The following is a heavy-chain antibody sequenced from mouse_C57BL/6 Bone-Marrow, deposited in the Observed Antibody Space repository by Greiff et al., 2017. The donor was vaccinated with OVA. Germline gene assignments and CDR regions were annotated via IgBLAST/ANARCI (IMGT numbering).Heavy chain of an antibody. Sequence: VQLQQSGPGLVKPSQSLSLTCSVTGYSITSGYYWNWIRQFPGNKLEWMGYISYDGSNNYNPSLKNRISITRDTSKNQFFLKLNSVTTEDTATYYCASPIYDGYYDAWFAYWGQGTLVTVSA. V-gene: IGHV3-6*01. J-gene: IGHJ3*01. CDR2: ISYDGSN. D-gene: IGHD2-3*01. CDR3: ASPIYDGYYDAWFAY. CDR1: GYSITSGYY.